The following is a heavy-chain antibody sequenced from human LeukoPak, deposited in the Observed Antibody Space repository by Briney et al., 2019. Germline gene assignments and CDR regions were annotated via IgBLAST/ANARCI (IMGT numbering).Heavy chain of an antibody. CDR1: GFTFSSYS. V-gene: IGHV3-21*01. D-gene: IGHD1-26*01. Sequence: GGSLRLSCTASGFTFSSYSMNWVRQAPGKGLEWVSYISSSSSNIFYADPFKGRFTISRDNAQNSLYLQMNSLRVEDTAVYYCARVGIVGATPHFDYWGQGTLVTVSS. CDR2: ISSSSSNI. J-gene: IGHJ4*02. CDR3: ARVGIVGATPHFDY.